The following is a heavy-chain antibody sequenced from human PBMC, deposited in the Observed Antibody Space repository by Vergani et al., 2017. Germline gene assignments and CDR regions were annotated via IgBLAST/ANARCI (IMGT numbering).Heavy chain of an antibody. D-gene: IGHD3-16*01. Sequence: QMQLQESGPGLVKTPGTLSLTCAVSVDSISSNNCWTWVRQPPGKGLEWIGEICHTEDTKYSPSLKSRVTVSVDVSRNLFSLRLNSVTAADTAIYCCATIGDRRWGYYFDSWGQGILVTVSS. CDR2: ICHTEDT. V-gene: IGHV4-4*01. CDR3: ATIGDRRWGYYFDS. CDR1: VDSISSNNC. J-gene: IGHJ4*02.